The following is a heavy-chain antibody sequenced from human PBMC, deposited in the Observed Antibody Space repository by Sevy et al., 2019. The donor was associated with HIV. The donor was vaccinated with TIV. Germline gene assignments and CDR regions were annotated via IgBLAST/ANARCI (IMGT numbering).Heavy chain of an antibody. CDR3: AGQSLGWYNWFDP. D-gene: IGHD6-19*01. CDR1: GYNFY. Sequence: ASVKVSCKASGYNFYIHWVRQAPGQGLEWMGRVTPNSGATSYAQKFQDRVAMTMDTSINTAYMELSALKSDDTAIYYCAGQSLGWYNWFDPWGQGTLVTVSS. V-gene: IGHV1-2*06. J-gene: IGHJ5*02. CDR2: VTPNSGAT.